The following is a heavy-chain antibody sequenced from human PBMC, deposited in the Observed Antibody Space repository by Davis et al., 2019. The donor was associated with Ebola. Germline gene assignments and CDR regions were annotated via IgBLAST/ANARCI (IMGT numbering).Heavy chain of an antibody. Sequence: MPSETLSLTCTVSGGSISSSSYYWGWIRQPPGKGLEWIGTIYYSGSTYYNPSLKSRVTISVDTSKNQFSLKLTSVTAADTAMYYCARDDSGWQFDYWGQGTLVTVSS. V-gene: IGHV4-39*07. CDR1: GGSISSSSYY. CDR2: IYYSGST. D-gene: IGHD6-19*01. CDR3: ARDDSGWQFDY. J-gene: IGHJ4*02.